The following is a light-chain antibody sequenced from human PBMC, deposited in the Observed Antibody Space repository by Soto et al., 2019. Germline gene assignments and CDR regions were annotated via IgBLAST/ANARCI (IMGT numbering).Light chain of an antibody. J-gene: IGLJ1*01. CDR1: SSNIGVKT. V-gene: IGLV1-44*01. CDR3: SAWDDSLNGRV. Sequence: QSVLTQPPSVSETPGQRVTISCSGSSSNIGVKTVNWYQQFPGSAPKLLIFRSDQRPSGVPDRFSGSKSGTSASLAISGLQSEDEADYYCSAWDDSLNGRVFGTGTKVTVL. CDR2: RSD.